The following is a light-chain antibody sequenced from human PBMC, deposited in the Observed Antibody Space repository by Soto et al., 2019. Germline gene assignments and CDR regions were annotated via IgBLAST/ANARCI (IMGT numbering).Light chain of an antibody. CDR3: QQRSNXPLT. J-gene: IGKJ4*01. V-gene: IGKV3-11*01. CDR2: DAS. Sequence: EIVLTQSPATLSLSPGERGTLSCRASQSVSSYLAWYQQKPGQAPRLLIYDASNRATGIPARFSGSGSGTDFTLTISSLXXXXXXXXXCQQRSNXPLTFGGGTKVXXX. CDR1: QSVSSY.